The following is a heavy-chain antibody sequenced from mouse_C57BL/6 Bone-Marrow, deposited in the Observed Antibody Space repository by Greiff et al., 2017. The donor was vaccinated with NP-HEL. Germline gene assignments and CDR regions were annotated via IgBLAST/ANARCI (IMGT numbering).Heavy chain of an antibody. CDR2: ISDGGSYT. D-gene: IGHD3-1*01. V-gene: IGHV5-4*01. Sequence: DVKLVESGGGLVKPGGSLKLSCAASGFTFSSYAMSWVRQTPEKRLEWVATISDGGSYTYYPDNVKGRFTISRDNAKNNLYLQMSHLKSEDTAMYYCARDHGATGGFAYWGQGTLVTVSA. J-gene: IGHJ3*01. CDR1: GFTFSSYA. CDR3: ARDHGATGGFAY.